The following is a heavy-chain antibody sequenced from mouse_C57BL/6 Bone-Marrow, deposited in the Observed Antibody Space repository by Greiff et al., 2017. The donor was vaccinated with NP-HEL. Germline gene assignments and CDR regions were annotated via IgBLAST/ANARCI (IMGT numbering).Heavy chain of an antibody. J-gene: IGHJ2*01. CDR2: ISGGGGNT. Sequence: EVMLVESGGGLVKPGGSLKLSCAASGFTFSSYTMSWVRQTPEKRLEWVATISGGGGNTYYPDSVKGRFTISRDNAKNTLYLQMSSLRSEDTALNYCARHEGGTDYFDYWGQGTTLTVSS. CDR3: ARHEGGTDYFDY. D-gene: IGHD4-1*01. V-gene: IGHV5-9*01. CDR1: GFTFSSYT.